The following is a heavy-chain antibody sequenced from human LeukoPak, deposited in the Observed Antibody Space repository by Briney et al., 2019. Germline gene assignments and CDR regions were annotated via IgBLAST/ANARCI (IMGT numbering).Heavy chain of an antibody. V-gene: IGHV3-7*03. CDR3: AKDMYYDSSGYYYGGYYFDY. J-gene: IGHJ4*02. CDR1: GFTFSSYW. D-gene: IGHD3-22*01. CDR2: IKQDGSEK. Sequence: GGSLRLSCAASGFTFSSYWMSWVRQAPGKGLEWVANIKQDGSEKYYVDSVKGRFTISRDNAKNSLYLQMNSLRAEDTALYYCAKDMYYDSSGYYYGGYYFDYWGQGTLVTASS.